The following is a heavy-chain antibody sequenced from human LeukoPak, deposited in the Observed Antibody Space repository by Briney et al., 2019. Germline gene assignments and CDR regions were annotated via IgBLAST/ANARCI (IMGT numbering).Heavy chain of an antibody. CDR2: ISVASNT. J-gene: IGHJ4*02. Sequence: SGGSLRLSCAASGLAFSSYAMSWVRQAPGKGLEWVSTISVASNTFYADSVKGRFTISRENSRNTVYLQMTSLRAADTAVYYCADYGVSGVRNNFYWGQGTLVTVSS. CDR1: GLAFSSYA. CDR3: ADYGVSGVRNNFY. D-gene: IGHD3-3*01. V-gene: IGHV3-23*01.